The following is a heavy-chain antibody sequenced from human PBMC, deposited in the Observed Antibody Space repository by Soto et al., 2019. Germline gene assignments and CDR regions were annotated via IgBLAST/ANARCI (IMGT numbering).Heavy chain of an antibody. Sequence: GGSLRLSCAASGFNISTYSMNWVRQAPGKGLEWVADITTSSSFRFYADSLKGRFTISRDDAKNSLYLQMNSLRAEDTAVYYCAKGPSRKDYYDSSGYPRHYFDYWGQGTLVTVSS. V-gene: IGHV3-21*04. D-gene: IGHD3-22*01. CDR2: ITTSSSFR. CDR3: AKGPSRKDYYDSSGYPRHYFDY. J-gene: IGHJ4*02. CDR1: GFNISTYS.